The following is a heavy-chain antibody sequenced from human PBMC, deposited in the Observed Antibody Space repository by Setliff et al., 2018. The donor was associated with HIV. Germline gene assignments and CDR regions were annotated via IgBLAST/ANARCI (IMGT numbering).Heavy chain of an antibody. Sequence: GASVKVSCKASGYTFTSYYMHWVRQAPGQGLEWMGIINPSSGSTTYAQKFQGRVTMTRDTSANTAYMELSRLRSDDTAVFYCARGVKGIATTGKYYFDYWGQGTLVTVSS. J-gene: IGHJ4*02. D-gene: IGHD6-13*01. V-gene: IGHV1-46*01. CDR2: INPSSGST. CDR3: ARGVKGIATTGKYYFDY. CDR1: GYTFTSYY.